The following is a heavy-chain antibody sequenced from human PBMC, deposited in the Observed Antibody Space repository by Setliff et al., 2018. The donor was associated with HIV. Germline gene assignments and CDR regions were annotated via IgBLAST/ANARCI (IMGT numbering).Heavy chain of an antibody. CDR1: GLKLSFSFAW. V-gene: IGHV3-15*05. Sequence: GGSLRLSCTASGLKLSFSFAWLSWVRQVPGKGLEWVGRIKRKSDGGTTDYAAPVKGRFTISRDDSKTTLYLQMNSLRAEDTAVYYCARGVRGVVNGMDVWGQGTTVTVSS. J-gene: IGHJ6*02. D-gene: IGHD3-10*01. CDR2: IKRKSDGGTT. CDR3: ARGVRGVVNGMDV.